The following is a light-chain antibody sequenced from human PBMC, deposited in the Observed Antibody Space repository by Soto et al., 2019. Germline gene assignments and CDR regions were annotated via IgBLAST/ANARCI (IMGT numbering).Light chain of an antibody. CDR2: ELS. V-gene: IGKV2D-29*01. Sequence: EIVMTQTPLSLSVAPGQPASISCKSSESLLHSDGKTYLYWYLQKPGQPPHLLIYELSNRFSGVPDECSGSGSGTDFTLKIRRFEAADVGVYYCMQSIQVPITFGQGKRLEIK. CDR3: MQSIQVPIT. CDR1: ESLLHSDGKTY. J-gene: IGKJ5*01.